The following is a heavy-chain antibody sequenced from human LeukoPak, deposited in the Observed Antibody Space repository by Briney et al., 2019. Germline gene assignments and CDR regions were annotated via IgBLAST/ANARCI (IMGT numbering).Heavy chain of an antibody. V-gene: IGHV1-69*04. Sequence: SVKVSCKASGGTFSSYAISWVRQAPGQGLEWMGRIIPILGIANYAQKFQGRVTITADKSTSTAYMELRSLRSDDTAVYYCARAGGETGLDYWGQGTLVSVSS. CDR3: ARAGGETGLDY. J-gene: IGHJ4*02. D-gene: IGHD7-27*01. CDR2: IIPILGIA. CDR1: GGTFSSYA.